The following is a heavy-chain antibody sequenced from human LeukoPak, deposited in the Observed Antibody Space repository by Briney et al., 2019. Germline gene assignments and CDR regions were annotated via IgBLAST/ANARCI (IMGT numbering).Heavy chain of an antibody. D-gene: IGHD3-22*01. CDR1: GGSFSGYY. CDR3: AATYYDSSGYLY. CDR2: ISSSGSTI. Sequence: LSLTCAVYGGSFSGYYWSWIRQAPGKGLEWVSYISSSGSTIYYADSVKGRFTISRDNAKNSLYLQMTSLRAEDTAVYYCAATYYDSSGYLYWGQGTLVTVSS. V-gene: IGHV3-11*01. J-gene: IGHJ4*02.